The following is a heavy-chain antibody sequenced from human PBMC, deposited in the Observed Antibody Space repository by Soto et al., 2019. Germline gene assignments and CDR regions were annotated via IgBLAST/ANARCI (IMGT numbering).Heavy chain of an antibody. CDR3: AKDHITGTTVDY. J-gene: IGHJ4*02. Sequence: EVQLLESGGGLVQPGGSLRLSCAASGFTFSTYAMSWVRQAPGKGLEWVSAISGSGGSTYYADSVKGRFTTSRDNSKNTLYLQMNSLRAEDTAVYYCAKDHITGTTVDYWGQGTLVTVSS. CDR1: GFTFSTYA. CDR2: ISGSGGST. D-gene: IGHD1-20*01. V-gene: IGHV3-23*01.